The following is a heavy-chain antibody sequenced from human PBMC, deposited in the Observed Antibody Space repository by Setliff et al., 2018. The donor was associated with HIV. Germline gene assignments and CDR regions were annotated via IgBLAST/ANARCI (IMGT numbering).Heavy chain of an antibody. CDR2: MDSSGNT. Sequence: SETLSLTCTVSGGSITYSSYYWGWIRQPPGKGLEWIGSMDSSGNTYYSPSLRSRVTISVDTSRNRVSLKMTSVTAADTAVYYCARARLLGGFLSWGRGALVTVPS. CDR3: ARARLLGGFLS. J-gene: IGHJ5*02. D-gene: IGHD7-27*01. CDR1: GGSITYSSYY. V-gene: IGHV4-39*07.